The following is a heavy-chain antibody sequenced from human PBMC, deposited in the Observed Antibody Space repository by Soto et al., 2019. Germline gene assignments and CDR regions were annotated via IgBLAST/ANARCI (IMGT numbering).Heavy chain of an antibody. CDR1: GSTFRNHI. CDR2: IIPMLDVT. J-gene: IGHJ4*02. V-gene: IGHV1-69*04. Sequence: LVKVSCKTSGSTFRNHIITWVRQAPGQGLEWMGRIIPMLDVTNYAQKFQGRVTITADKSTTTAYMEVSSLSSADTAVYYCARDSPIGSTFSGHDDIDSWGQGTLVTGS. CDR3: ARDSPIGSTFSGHDDIDS. D-gene: IGHD5-12*01.